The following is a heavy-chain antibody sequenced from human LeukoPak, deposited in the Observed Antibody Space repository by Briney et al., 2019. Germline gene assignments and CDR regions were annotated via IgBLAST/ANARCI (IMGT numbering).Heavy chain of an antibody. V-gene: IGHV3-21*01. D-gene: IGHD3-10*02. CDR1: GFTFSSYS. Sequence: SGGSLRLSCAASGFTFSSYSMNWVRQAPGKGLEWVSSISSSSRYIYYADSLKGRFTISRDNAKNSLYLQMNSLRAEDTAVYYCAELGITMIGGVWGKGTTVTISS. CDR2: ISSSSRYI. CDR3: AELGITMIGGV. J-gene: IGHJ6*04.